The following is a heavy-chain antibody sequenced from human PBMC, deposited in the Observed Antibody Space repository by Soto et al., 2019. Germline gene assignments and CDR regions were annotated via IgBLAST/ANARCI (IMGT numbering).Heavy chain of an antibody. D-gene: IGHD3-22*01. V-gene: IGHV3-23*01. CDR2: ISGSGGST. Sequence: GVSLRLSCEASGFTFSSYAMSWVRQAPGKGLEWVSAISGSGGSTYYADSVKGRFTISRDNSKNTLYLQMNSLRAEDTAVYYCAKDFTNGYYDGSYWGQGTLVTVSS. CDR3: AKDFTNGYYDGSY. J-gene: IGHJ4*02. CDR1: GFTFSSYA.